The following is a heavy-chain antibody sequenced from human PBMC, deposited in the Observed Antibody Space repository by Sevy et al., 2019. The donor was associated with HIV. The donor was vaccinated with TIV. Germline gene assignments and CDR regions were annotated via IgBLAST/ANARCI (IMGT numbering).Heavy chain of an antibody. J-gene: IGHJ4*02. Sequence: GGSLRLSCAASGFTFSSYSMNWVRQAPGKGLEWVSSISSSSSHIYYADSVKGRFTISRDNAKNSLYLQMNSLRAEDTAVYYCARDPADYWGQGTLVTVSS. CDR2: ISSSSSHI. CDR1: GFTFSSYS. CDR3: ARDPADY. V-gene: IGHV3-21*01.